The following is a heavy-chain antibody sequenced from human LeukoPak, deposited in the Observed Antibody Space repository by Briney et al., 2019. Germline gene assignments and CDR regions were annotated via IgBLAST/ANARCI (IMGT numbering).Heavy chain of an antibody. CDR2: INSDGSST. J-gene: IGHJ4*02. CDR3: ARSVAVVTATFGY. CDR1: GFTFNSYW. Sequence: GGSLRLSFAASGFTFNSYWMHWVRQAPGKGLVWVSRINSDGSSTSHADSVKGRFTISRDNAKNTLYLQMNSLRAEDTAVYYCARSVAVVTATFGYWGQGTLVTVSS. V-gene: IGHV3-74*01. D-gene: IGHD2-15*01.